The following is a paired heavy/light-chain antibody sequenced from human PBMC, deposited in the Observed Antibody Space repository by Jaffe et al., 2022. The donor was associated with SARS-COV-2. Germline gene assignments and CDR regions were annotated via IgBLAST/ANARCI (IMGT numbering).Heavy chain of an antibody. D-gene: IGHD3-10*01. CDR2: ISYSGST. V-gene: IGHV4-39*01. CDR3: ARRECNYGGGYFDY. Sequence: QLQLQESGPGLVKPSETLSLTCTVSGGSFSSSGYCWVWIRQPPGKGLEWIGKISYSGSTYYNPSLKSRVTISVDTSKNQFSLKLISVTAADTAVYYCARRECNYGGGYFDYWGQGALVTVSS. J-gene: IGHJ4*02. CDR1: GGSFSSSGYC.
Light chain of an antibody. CDR2: GAS. Sequence: EIVLTQSPGTLSLSPGERATLSCRASQTVSSSYLAWYQQKPGQAPRLLIYGASSRATGIPDRFSGSGSGTDFTLTISRLEPEDFAVYFCQQYGSSPLTFGGGTKVEIK. CDR3: QQYGSSPLT. CDR1: QTVSSSY. V-gene: IGKV3-20*01. J-gene: IGKJ4*01.